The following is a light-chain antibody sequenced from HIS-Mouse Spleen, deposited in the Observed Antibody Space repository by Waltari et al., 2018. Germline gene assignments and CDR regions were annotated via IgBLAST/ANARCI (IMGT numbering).Light chain of an antibody. Sequence: YELTQPPSVSVSPGQTARNTCSGDALPKKYAYWYQQKAGQATVLVIYEDSKRRSGITARFSGSSSGTMATLTISGAQVEDEADYYCSSTDSSGNHRVFGGGTKLTVL. CDR2: EDS. CDR3: SSTDSSGNHRV. V-gene: IGLV3-10*01. CDR1: ALPKKY. J-gene: IGLJ2*01.